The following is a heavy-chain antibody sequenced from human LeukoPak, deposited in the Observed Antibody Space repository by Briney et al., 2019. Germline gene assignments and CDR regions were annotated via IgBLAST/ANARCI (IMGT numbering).Heavy chain of an antibody. J-gene: IGHJ4*02. CDR2: INPNSGGT. CDR3: ARAYCSSTSCYTAGY. D-gene: IGHD2-2*02. CDR1: GYTFTGYY. Sequence: GASVKVSCKASGYTFTGYYMHWVRQAPGQGLEWMGWINPNSGGTNYAQKFQGRVTMTRDTSISTAYMELSRLRSDDTAVYYCARAYCSSTSCYTAGYWRQGALVTVSS. V-gene: IGHV1-2*02.